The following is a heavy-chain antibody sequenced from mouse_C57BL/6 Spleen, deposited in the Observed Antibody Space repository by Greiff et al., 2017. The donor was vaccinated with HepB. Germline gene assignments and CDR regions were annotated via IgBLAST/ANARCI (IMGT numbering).Heavy chain of an antibody. CDR1: GFTFSSYA. CDR2: ISDGGSYT. Sequence: EVKFVESGGGLVKPGGSLKLSCAASGFTFSSYAMSWVRQTPEKRLEWVATISDGGSYTYYPDNVKGRFTISRDNAKNNLYLQMSHLKSEDTAMYYCARDWDEGNWYFDVWGTGTTVTVSS. D-gene: IGHD4-1*01. CDR3: ARDWDEGNWYFDV. V-gene: IGHV5-4*01. J-gene: IGHJ1*03.